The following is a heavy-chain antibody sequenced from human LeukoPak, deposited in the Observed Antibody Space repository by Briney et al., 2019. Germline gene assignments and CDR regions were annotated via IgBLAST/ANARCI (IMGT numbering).Heavy chain of an antibody. J-gene: IGHJ5*02. V-gene: IGHV1-2*06. CDR2: INPNSGGT. CDR3: ASLPTEVVVAATIP. D-gene: IGHD2-15*01. CDR1: GYTFTGYY. Sequence: ASVKVSCKASGYTFTGYYMHWVRQAPGQGLEWMGRINPNSGGTNYAQKFQGRVTMTRDTSISTAYMELSRLRSDDTAVYYCASLPTEVVVAATIPWGQGTLVIVSS.